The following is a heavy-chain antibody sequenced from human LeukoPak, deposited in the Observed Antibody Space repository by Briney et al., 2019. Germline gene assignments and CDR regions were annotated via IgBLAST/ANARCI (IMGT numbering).Heavy chain of an antibody. CDR3: ARPSAVQLERRTGGGKYYFDY. CDR1: GGSISSRSYY. CDR2: IYYKGNT. D-gene: IGHD1-1*01. V-gene: IGHV4-39*07. Sequence: SETLSLTCTVSGGSISSRSYYWGWIRQPPGKGLEWIGSIYYKGNTYLNPSLKSRVTISVDTSKNQFSLKLSSVTAADTAVYYCARPSAVQLERRTGGGKYYFDYWGQGTLVTVSS. J-gene: IGHJ4*02.